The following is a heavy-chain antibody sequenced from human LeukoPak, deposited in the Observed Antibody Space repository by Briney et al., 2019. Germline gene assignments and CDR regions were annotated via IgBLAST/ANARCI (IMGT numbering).Heavy chain of an antibody. D-gene: IGHD6-13*01. CDR1: GFAFSTYA. V-gene: IGHV3-23*01. CDR3: AKDRPLSLSSSQFDY. J-gene: IGHJ4*02. CDR2: VSGSGGTT. Sequence: GGSLRLSCAASGFAFSTYAMSWVRQAPGKGLEWVSVVSGSGGTTVYADSVKGRFTISRDNSKNALYLQMNSLRAEDTAVYYCAKDRPLSLSSSQFDYWGQGTLVTVSS.